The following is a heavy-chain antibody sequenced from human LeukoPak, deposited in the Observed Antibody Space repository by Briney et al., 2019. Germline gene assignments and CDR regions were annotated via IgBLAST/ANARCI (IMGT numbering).Heavy chain of an antibody. CDR1: EFTFSSYC. CDR2: IKQDGSEK. CDR3: ARDAVWGNLALPDRNFDY. V-gene: IGHV3-7*01. J-gene: IGHJ4*02. Sequence: PGGSLRLSCAAFEFTFSSYCMTWVRQAPGKGREWVANIKQDGSEKYYVGSVKGRFTISRDNAKNSLYLQMNSLRAEDTAVYYCARDAVWGNLALPDRNFDYWGQGTLVTVSS. D-gene: IGHD3-16*01.